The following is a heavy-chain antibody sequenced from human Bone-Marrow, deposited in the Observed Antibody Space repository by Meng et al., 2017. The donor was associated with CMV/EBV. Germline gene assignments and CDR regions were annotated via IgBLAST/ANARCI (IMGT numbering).Heavy chain of an antibody. CDR3: ARGSDWFDP. Sequence: ASVKVSCKASGYTFSSYGISWVRQAPGQGLEWMGWVGGCDGDTNYAQKFQGRVTMTTDTSTSSAYLDLRGLTSDDTAIYYCARGSDWFDPWGQGTLVTVSS. CDR2: VGGCDGDT. J-gene: IGHJ5*02. V-gene: IGHV1-18*01. CDR1: GYTFSSYG.